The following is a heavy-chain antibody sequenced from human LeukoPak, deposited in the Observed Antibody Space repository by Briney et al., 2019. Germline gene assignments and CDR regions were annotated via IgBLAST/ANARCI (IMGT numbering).Heavy chain of an antibody. Sequence: PGGSLRLSCAASGFTFSSYEMNWVRQAPGKGLEWVSYISSSGSTIYYADSVKGRFTISRDNAKNSLYLQMNSLRAEDTAVYYCARGLERNRFFDYWGQGTLVTVSS. CDR1: GFTFSSYE. V-gene: IGHV3-48*03. D-gene: IGHD1-1*01. CDR3: ARGLERNRFFDY. J-gene: IGHJ4*02. CDR2: ISSSGSTI.